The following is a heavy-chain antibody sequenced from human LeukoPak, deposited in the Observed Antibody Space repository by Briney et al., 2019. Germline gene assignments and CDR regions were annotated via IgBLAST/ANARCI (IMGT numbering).Heavy chain of an antibody. D-gene: IGHD3-3*01. J-gene: IGHJ4*02. CDR1: GGSISSYY. CDR3: ASSPYYDFWSGYLPPFDY. V-gene: IGHV4-59*01. CDR2: IYYSGST. Sequence: SETLSLTCTVSGGSISSYYWSWIRQPPGKGLEWVGYIYYSGSTNYNPSLKSRVTISVDTSKNQFSLKLSSVTAADTAVYYCASSPYYDFWSGYLPPFDYWGQRTLVTVSS.